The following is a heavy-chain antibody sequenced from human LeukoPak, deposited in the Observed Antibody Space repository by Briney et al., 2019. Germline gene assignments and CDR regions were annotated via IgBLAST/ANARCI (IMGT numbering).Heavy chain of an antibody. J-gene: IGHJ3*01. D-gene: IGHD6-25*01. Sequence: GGSLRLSCADSGLTFSIYWMSWVRQAPGKGLEWVANIKHDGSEKYYVDSVKGRFTISRDNAKNSLYLQMNSLRAEDTPVYYCAALSGGFDFWGQGTMVTVSS. V-gene: IGHV3-7*03. CDR3: AALSGGFDF. CDR2: IKHDGSEK. CDR1: GLTFSIYW.